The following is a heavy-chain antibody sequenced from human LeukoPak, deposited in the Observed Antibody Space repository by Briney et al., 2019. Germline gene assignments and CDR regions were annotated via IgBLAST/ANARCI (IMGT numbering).Heavy chain of an antibody. V-gene: IGHV3-21*01. CDR2: ISSSSSYI. Sequence: GSLRLSCAASGFTFSSYSMNWVRQAPGKGLEWVSSISSSSSYIYYADSVKGRFTISRDNAKNSLYLQMNSLRAEDTAVYYCARVGYDSSGSDVWGKGTTVTVSS. CDR3: ARVGYDSSGSDV. J-gene: IGHJ6*04. D-gene: IGHD3-22*01. CDR1: GFTFSSYS.